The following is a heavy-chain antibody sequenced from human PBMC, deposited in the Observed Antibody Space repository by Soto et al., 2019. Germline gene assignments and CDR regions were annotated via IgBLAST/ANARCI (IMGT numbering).Heavy chain of an antibody. J-gene: IGHJ4*02. D-gene: IGHD4-17*01. V-gene: IGHV3-30*18. CDR1: GFSFAYYG. CDR3: AKAYATTALDS. CDR2: ISYDGTEK. Sequence: QVQLVESGGGVVQPGRSLRLSCAASGFSFAYYGMHWVRQAPGKGLEWVAVISYDGTEKYYEDSVKGRFTISRDNTKNRLDLQMNSLRGEDTAVYFCAKAYATTALDSGGQGTLVTVSS.